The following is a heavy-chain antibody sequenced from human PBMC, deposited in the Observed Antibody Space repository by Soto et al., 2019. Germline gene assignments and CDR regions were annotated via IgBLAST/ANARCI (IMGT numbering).Heavy chain of an antibody. CDR2: ISANSGNT. D-gene: IGHD2-21*02. J-gene: IGHJ4*02. CDR3: ALPSCGGDCYSPFDY. V-gene: IGHV3-23*01. Sequence: ELQLLESGGGFVQPGGSLRLSCTASGFGLSTYAISWVRQAPGKGLEWVSVISANSGNTDYADSVKGRFTISRDKSENTVFLQMNRLRAEDTAVYYCALPSCGGDCYSPFDYWGQGTLFTVSS. CDR1: GFGLSTYA.